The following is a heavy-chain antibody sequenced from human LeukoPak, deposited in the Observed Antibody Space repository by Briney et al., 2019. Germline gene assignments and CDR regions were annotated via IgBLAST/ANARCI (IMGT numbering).Heavy chain of an antibody. J-gene: IGHJ4*02. D-gene: IGHD4/OR15-4a*01. Sequence: SETQSLTCTVSGGSINSRSDYWGWIRQPPGKGLEWIGSIYYSGSTHYNPSLKSRVTMSIDTSKNQFSLRLSSVTAADTAVYYCARRPGEYGGNDFDYWGQGTLVTVSS. V-gene: IGHV4-39*01. CDR3: ARRPGEYGGNDFDY. CDR2: IYYSGST. CDR1: GGSINSRSDY.